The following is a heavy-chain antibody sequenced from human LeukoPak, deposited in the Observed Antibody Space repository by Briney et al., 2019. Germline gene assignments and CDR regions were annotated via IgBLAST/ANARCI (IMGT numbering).Heavy chain of an antibody. CDR1: GFTFSSYA. J-gene: IGHJ4*02. CDR2: IKQDGSEK. V-gene: IGHV3-7*01. Sequence: PGGSLRLSCAASGFTFSSYAMSWVRQAPGKGLEWVANIKQDGSEKYYVDSVKGRFTISRDNAKNSLYLQMNSLRAEDTAVYYCARKVVEFDYWGQGTLVTVSS. CDR3: ARKVVEFDY. D-gene: IGHD3-22*01.